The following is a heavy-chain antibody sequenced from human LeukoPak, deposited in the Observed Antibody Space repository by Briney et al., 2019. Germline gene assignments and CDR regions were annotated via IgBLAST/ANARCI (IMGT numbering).Heavy chain of an antibody. D-gene: IGHD1-26*01. J-gene: IGHJ4*02. CDR2: ISYDGSNK. Sequence: GGSLRLSCAASGFTFSSYAMHWVRQAPGKGLEWVAVISYDGSNKYYADSVKGRFTISRDNSKNTLYLQMNSLRAEDTAVYYCARAELLRYFDYWGQGTLVTVSS. V-gene: IGHV3-30-3*01. CDR1: GFTFSSYA. CDR3: ARAELLRYFDY.